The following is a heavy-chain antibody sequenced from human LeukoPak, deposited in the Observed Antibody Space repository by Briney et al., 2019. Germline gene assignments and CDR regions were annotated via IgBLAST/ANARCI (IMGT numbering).Heavy chain of an antibody. CDR3: ARYRYSGSYVMRPFDY. D-gene: IGHD1-26*01. Sequence: GESLKISCKGSGYSFTSYWIGWVRQMPGKGLEWMGIIYPGDSDTRYSPSFQGQVTISADKSISTAYLQWSSLKASDTAMYYCARYRYSGSYVMRPFDYWGQGTLVTVSS. J-gene: IGHJ4*02. CDR1: GYSFTSYW. CDR2: IYPGDSDT. V-gene: IGHV5-51*01.